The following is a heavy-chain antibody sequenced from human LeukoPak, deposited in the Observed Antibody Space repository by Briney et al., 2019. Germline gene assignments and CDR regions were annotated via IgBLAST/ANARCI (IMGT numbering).Heavy chain of an antibody. CDR3: ARGLLLRLWYFDL. J-gene: IGHJ2*01. CDR2: IYYTGST. D-gene: IGHD3-22*01. Sequence: SETLSLTCTVSGGSISSYHWSWIRQPPGKGLEWIGHIYYTGSTNYNPSLKSRVTISLDTSKNQFSLKLSSVTAADTAVYYCARGLLLRLWYFDLWGRGTLVTVSS. CDR1: GGSISSYH. V-gene: IGHV4-59*01.